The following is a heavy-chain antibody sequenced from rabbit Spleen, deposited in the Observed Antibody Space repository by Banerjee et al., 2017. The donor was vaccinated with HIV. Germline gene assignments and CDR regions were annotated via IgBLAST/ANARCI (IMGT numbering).Heavy chain of an antibody. J-gene: IGHJ6*01. CDR3: ARDTSSSFSSSGMDL. Sequence: QEQLEESGGDLVKPGASLTLTCIASGVSFSGSSYMCWVRQAPGKGLEWVACIDANGSGFTYFASWAKGRFTISKTSSTTVTLQMTSLTAADTATYFCARDTSSSFSSSGMDLWGPGTLVTVS. D-gene: IGHD1-1*01. V-gene: IGHV1S45*01. CDR1: GVSFSGSSY. CDR2: IDANGSGFT.